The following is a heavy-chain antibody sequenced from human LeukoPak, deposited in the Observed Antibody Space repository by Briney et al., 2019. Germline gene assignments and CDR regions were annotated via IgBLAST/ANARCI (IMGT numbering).Heavy chain of an antibody. J-gene: IGHJ4*02. CDR2: ISAYNGNT. Sequence: ASVKVSCKASGYTFTSYGISWVRQAPGQGLEWMGWISAYNGNTNYAQKLQGRVTMTTDTSTSTAYMELRSLRSDDTAVYYCARDSGPYYYGSGSYAAGDWGQGTLVTVSS. D-gene: IGHD3-10*01. V-gene: IGHV1-18*01. CDR3: ARDSGPYYYGSGSYAAGD. CDR1: GYTFTSYG.